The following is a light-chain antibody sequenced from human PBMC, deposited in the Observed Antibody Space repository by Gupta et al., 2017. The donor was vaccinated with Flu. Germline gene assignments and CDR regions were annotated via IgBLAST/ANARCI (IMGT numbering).Light chain of an antibody. J-gene: IGKJ1*01. CDR2: GAS. Sequence: DRVTLSCRASRNITIYLNWYQQKSGKPPKLLVYGASSLQSGVPSRFIASGSGTDFTLTINSLQTEDFATYYCQESFIALQWTFDQGTKVEVK. V-gene: IGKV1-39*01. CDR1: RNITIY. CDR3: QESFIALQWT.